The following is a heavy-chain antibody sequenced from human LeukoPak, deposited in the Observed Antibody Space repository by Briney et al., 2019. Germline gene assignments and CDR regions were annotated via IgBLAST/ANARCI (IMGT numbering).Heavy chain of an antibody. D-gene: IGHD2-21*02. CDR1: GGSFSGYY. CDR2: INHSGRT. V-gene: IGHV4-34*01. CDR3: AGRVVTATNLDY. J-gene: IGHJ4*02. Sequence: SETLSLTCAAYGGSFSGYYWSWIRQPPGKGLEWIGEINHSGRTNYNPSLKSRVTISVDTSKNQFYLKLSYVTAADTAVYYCAGRVVTATNLDYWGQGTLVTVSS.